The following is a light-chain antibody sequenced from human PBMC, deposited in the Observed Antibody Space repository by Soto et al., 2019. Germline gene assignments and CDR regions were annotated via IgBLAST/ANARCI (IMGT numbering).Light chain of an antibody. Sequence: QSALTQPASVSGSPGQSITISCTGTSSDVGGYNYVSWYQQHPGKAPKLMIYEVSNRPSGVSTRFSGSKSGNTASLTISGLKAEDEADYYCSSYTSSSTPSVFGAGTKVTVL. CDR3: SSYTSSSTPSV. J-gene: IGLJ1*01. V-gene: IGLV2-14*01. CDR1: SSDVGGYNY. CDR2: EVS.